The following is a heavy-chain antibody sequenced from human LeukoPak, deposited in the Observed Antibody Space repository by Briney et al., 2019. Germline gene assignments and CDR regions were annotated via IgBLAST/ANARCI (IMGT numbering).Heavy chain of an antibody. D-gene: IGHD1-14*01. J-gene: IGHJ4*02. CDR1: GFIVSGNH. CDR2: VYSVGAT. V-gene: IGHV3-66*01. CDR3: ATERPGSRTLDS. Sequence: GGSLRLSCAASGFIVSGNHMNWVRLAPGKGLEWVSIVYSVGATYYEDSVKGRFTVSRDDPKNIVFLQMNNLRSEDTAVYFCATERPGSRTLDSWGQGTPVTVSS.